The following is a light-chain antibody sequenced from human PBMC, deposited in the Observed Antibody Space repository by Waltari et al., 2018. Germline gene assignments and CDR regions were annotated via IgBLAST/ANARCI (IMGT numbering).Light chain of an antibody. Sequence: DIQMTQSPVSLSASVGDTVTITCRASHHIGTFLSWYQQSPAKAPTVLIYAASTLQRGVPSRFSGSGSGTDFTLTIFSLQPEDFATYFCQQTYSALCCTFGQGTKLEIK. CDR1: HHIGTF. V-gene: IGKV1-39*01. J-gene: IGKJ2*02. CDR2: AAS. CDR3: QQTYSALCCT.